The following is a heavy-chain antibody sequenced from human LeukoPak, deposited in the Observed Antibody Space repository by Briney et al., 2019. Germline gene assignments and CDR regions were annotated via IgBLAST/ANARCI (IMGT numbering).Heavy chain of an antibody. J-gene: IGHJ4*02. CDR3: AKDPGVVPAHYFDY. CDR1: GFTFSSYA. CDR2: TGSTGVST. Sequence: GGSLRPSCAASGFTFSSYALNRVRQAPGKGLEWVSGTGSTGVSTFYADSVKGRFTVSRDNSKNTLSLQMNSLRAEDTAVYYCAKDPGVVPAHYFDYWGQGTLVTVSS. V-gene: IGHV3-23*01. D-gene: IGHD2-2*01.